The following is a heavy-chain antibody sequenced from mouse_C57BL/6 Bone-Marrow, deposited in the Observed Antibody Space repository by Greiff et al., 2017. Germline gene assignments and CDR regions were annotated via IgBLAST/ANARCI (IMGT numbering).Heavy chain of an antibody. CDR1: GFTFSSYT. V-gene: IGHV5-9*01. CDR3: SGYYVPFAY. J-gene: IGHJ3*01. D-gene: IGHD2-3*01. CDR2: ISGGGGNT. Sequence: EVMLVESGGGLVKPGGSLKLSCAASGFTFSSYTMSWVRQTPEKRLEWVATISGGGGNTYYPDSVKGRFTISRDNAKNTLYLQMSSLRSEDTALYYCSGYYVPFAYWGQGTLVTVSA.